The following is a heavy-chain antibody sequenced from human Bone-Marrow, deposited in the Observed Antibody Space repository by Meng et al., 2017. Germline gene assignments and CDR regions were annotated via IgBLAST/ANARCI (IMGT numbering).Heavy chain of an antibody. CDR1: GGSIRMRSDY. CDR2: IHYSGNT. V-gene: IGHV4-39*01. J-gene: IGHJ5*02. Sequence: QLQLQESGPGLGKPSETPSLTCTVPGGSIRMRSDYWGWVRQPPGKGLEWIGSIHYSGNTYYNPSLKSRVTISEHTSKNQFSLKLSSVTAAYTAVFYCARHLLVGATLNWFDPWGQGTLVTVSS. CDR3: ARHLLVGATLNWFDP. D-gene: IGHD1-26*01.